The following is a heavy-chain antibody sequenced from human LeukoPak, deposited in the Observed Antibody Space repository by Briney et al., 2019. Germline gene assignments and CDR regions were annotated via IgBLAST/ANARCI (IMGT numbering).Heavy chain of an antibody. J-gene: IGHJ4*02. Sequence: ASVKVSCKASGYTFTSYDINWVRQATGQGLEWMGWMNPNSGNTSYAQKFQGRVTMTRNTSISTAYMELSSLRSEDTAVYYCARARSQVGNYYFFDYWGPGTLVTVSS. CDR2: MNPNSGNT. CDR3: ARARSQVGNYYFFDY. D-gene: IGHD1-26*01. CDR1: GYTFTSYD. V-gene: IGHV1-8*01.